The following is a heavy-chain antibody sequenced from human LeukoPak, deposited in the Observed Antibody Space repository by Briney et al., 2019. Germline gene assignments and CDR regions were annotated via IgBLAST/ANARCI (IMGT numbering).Heavy chain of an antibody. J-gene: IGHJ3*02. D-gene: IGHD6-19*01. V-gene: IGHV4-39*01. Sequence: SETLSLTCSVSGVSISSYYWGWIRQPPGKGLEWIGSIYYSGSTYYNPSLKSRVTISVDTSKNQFSLKLSSVTAADTAVYYCARREQWLVLPPSAFDIWGQGTMVTVSS. CDR3: ARREQWLVLPPSAFDI. CDR1: GVSISSYY. CDR2: IYYSGST.